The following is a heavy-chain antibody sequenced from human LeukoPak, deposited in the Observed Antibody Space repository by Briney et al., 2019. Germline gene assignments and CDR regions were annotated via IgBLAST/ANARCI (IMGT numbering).Heavy chain of an antibody. CDR3: AKARAAGTPGSDY. V-gene: IGHV3-23*01. J-gene: IGHJ4*02. CDR2: ISGSGGST. CDR1: GFTFSSYA. Sequence: PGGSLRLSCAASGFTFSSYAMSWVRQAPGKGLEWVSAISGSGGSTYYADSVKGRLTISRDNSKNTQYLQMNSLRAEDTAVYYCAKARAAGTPGSDYWGQGTLVTVSS. D-gene: IGHD6-13*01.